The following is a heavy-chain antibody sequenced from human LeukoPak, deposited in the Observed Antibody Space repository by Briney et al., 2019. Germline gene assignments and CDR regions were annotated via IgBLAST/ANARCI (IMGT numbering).Heavy chain of an antibody. J-gene: IGHJ5*02. CDR3: ATSNGAFVWFDP. V-gene: IGHV4-4*07. Sequence: SETLSLTCTVSGGSISGYYWSWIRQPAGKGLEWIGRIYTSGSPNYNPSLKSRVTMSLDTSKNQSSLNLNSVTAADTAVYYCATSNGAFVWFDPWGQGTQVTVSS. D-gene: IGHD3-10*01. CDR1: GGSISGYY. CDR2: IYTSGSP.